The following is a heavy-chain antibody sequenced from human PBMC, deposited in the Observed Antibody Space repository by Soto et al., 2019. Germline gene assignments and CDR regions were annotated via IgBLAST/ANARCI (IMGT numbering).Heavy chain of an antibody. CDR3: ARRVLDDAWGPYTDY. CDR1: GVSISNGGYY. V-gene: IGHV4-31*11. J-gene: IGHJ4*02. D-gene: IGHD3-16*01. Sequence: SEPLSLTFAVSGVSISNGGYYWSWIRQHPGKGLEWIGHIYYTGNTYYNPSLRSRVTISLDTSENQFSLTLSSVTAADTAVYFCARRVLDDAWGPYTDYWGQGTLVTVSS. CDR2: IYYTGNT.